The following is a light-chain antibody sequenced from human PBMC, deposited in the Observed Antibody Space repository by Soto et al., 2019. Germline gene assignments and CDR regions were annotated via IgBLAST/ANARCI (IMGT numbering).Light chain of an antibody. CDR1: QSVSSSY. CDR2: GAY. CDR3: QQYGSSPPIT. V-gene: IGKV3-20*01. J-gene: IGKJ5*01. Sequence: EIVLTQSPGTLSLSPGEIATLSCRASQSVSSSYLAWYQQKPGQAPRRLISGAYSRATGIPDRLSVSGSGTDFTITISRLEPDDFAVYYCQQYGSSPPITFGQGTRLAI.